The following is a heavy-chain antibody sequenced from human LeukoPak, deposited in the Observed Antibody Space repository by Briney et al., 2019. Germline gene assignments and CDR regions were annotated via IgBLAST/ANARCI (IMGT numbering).Heavy chain of an antibody. D-gene: IGHD3-3*01. V-gene: IGHV3-48*04. CDR2: ISSNSATM. Sequence: PGGSLRLTCEASGFVFSDFSLNWVRQATGKGLEWISYISSNSATMEYADSVKGRFTISRDNAKNSVFLQMNSLRPEDTGVYYCASVPRITTFTVVTRRNWFDPWGQGTLVTVSS. CDR3: ASVPRITTFTVVTRRNWFDP. CDR1: GFVFSDFS. J-gene: IGHJ5*02.